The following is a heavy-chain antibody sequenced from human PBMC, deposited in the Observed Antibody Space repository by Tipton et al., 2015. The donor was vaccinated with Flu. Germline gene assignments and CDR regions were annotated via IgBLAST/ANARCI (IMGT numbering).Heavy chain of an antibody. CDR1: EFIFSDYF. CDR3: VKDRLYCSINSCARFDY. D-gene: IGHD2-2*01. J-gene: IGHJ4*02. CDR2: ISSSGRSI. V-gene: IGHV3-11*01. Sequence: GSLRLSCAASEFIFSDYFMTWIRRAPGKGLEWVSSISSSGRSIYYADSVKGRFTISRDNGKNSLYLQLNSLRAEDTAVYYCVKDRLYCSINSCARFDYWGQGTLVTVSS.